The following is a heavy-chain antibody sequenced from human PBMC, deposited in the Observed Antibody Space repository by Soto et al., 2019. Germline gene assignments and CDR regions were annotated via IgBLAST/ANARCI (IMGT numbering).Heavy chain of an antibody. Sequence: SETLSLTCTVSGGSISSYYWSWIRQPPGKGLEWIGEINHSGSTNYNPSLKSRVTISVDTSKNQFSLKLSSVTAADTAVYYCARGGYYYDSSGFDYWGQGTLVTVSS. CDR3: ARGGYYYDSSGFDY. J-gene: IGHJ4*02. CDR2: INHSGST. V-gene: IGHV4-59*12. CDR1: GGSISSYY. D-gene: IGHD3-22*01.